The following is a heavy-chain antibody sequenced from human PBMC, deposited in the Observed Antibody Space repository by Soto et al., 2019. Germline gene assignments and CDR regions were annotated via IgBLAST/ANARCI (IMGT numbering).Heavy chain of an antibody. J-gene: IGHJ4*02. CDR1: GFTFSKYA. CDR3: AKYYYDRSGSPLAFDY. Sequence: PGGAQRRHCEASGFTFSKYALSWVRQAPGQGLEWVSAISGSGGTTHYADSVKGRVTISRDNSKDTVFLQMNSLRAEDTAVYSCAKYYYDRSGSPLAFDYWGQGTLVTV. V-gene: IGHV3-23*01. D-gene: IGHD3-22*01. CDR2: ISGSGGTT.